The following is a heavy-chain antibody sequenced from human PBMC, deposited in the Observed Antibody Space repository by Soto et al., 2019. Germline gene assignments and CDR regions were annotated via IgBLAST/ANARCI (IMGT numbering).Heavy chain of an antibody. CDR3: YGSGSYPYYGMDV. V-gene: IGHV4-4*07. CDR2: IYTSGST. D-gene: IGHD3-10*01. Sequence: TLSLTCTVSGGSISSYYWSWIRQPAGKGLEWIGRIYTSGSTNYNPSLKSRVTMSVDTSKNQFSLKLSSVTAADTAVYYCYGSGSYPYYGMDVWGQGTTVTVSS. CDR1: GGSISSYY. J-gene: IGHJ6*02.